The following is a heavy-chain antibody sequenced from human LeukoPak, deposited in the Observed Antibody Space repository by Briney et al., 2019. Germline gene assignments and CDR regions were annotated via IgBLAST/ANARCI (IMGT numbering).Heavy chain of an antibody. Sequence: SVKVSCKASGFTFTSSAVQWVRQARGQRLEWIGWIVVGSGNTNYAQKFQERVTITRDMSTSTAYMELSSLRSEDTAVYYCAADLAAAGTYDYWGQGTLVTVSP. CDR1: GFTFTSSA. CDR2: IVVGSGNT. CDR3: AADLAAAGTYDY. J-gene: IGHJ4*02. V-gene: IGHV1-58*01. D-gene: IGHD6-13*01.